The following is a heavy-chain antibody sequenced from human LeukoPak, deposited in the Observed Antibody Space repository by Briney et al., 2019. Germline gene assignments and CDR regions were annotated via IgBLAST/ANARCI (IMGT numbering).Heavy chain of an antibody. J-gene: IGHJ4*02. CDR1: GGTFSSYA. D-gene: IGHD3-10*01. CDR3: ARESGITMVRGALDY. Sequence: SVKVSCKASGGTFSSYAISWVRQAPGQGLEWMGRIIPIFGTANYAQKFQGRVTITTDESTSTAYMELSGLRSEDTAVYYCARESGITMVRGALDYWGQGTLVTVSS. CDR2: IIPIFGTA. V-gene: IGHV1-69*05.